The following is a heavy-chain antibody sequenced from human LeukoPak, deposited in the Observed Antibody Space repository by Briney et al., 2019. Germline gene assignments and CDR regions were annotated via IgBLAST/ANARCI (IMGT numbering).Heavy chain of an antibody. CDR2: ISGSGGST. CDR3: AKSQDGGRLFHFDY. D-gene: IGHD1-26*01. Sequence: GSLRLSCAASGFTFSSYAMSWVRQAPGKGLEWVSAISGSGGSTYYADSVKGRFTISRDNSKNTLYLQMNSLRAEDTAVYFCAKSQDGGRLFHFDYWGQGTLVTVSS. J-gene: IGHJ4*02. CDR1: GFTFSSYA. V-gene: IGHV3-23*01.